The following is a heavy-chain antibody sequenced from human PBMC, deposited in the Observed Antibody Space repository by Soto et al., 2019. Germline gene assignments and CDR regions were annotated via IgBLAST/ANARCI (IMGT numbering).Heavy chain of an antibody. CDR1: GDSVSSNSAA. J-gene: IGHJ5*02. Sequence: SQTLSLTCAISGDSVSSNSAAWNWIRQSPSRGLEWLGRTYYRSKWYNDYAVSVKSRITINPDTSKNQFSLQLNSVTPEDTAVYYCARGGPPPYNWNYVGSWFDPWGQGTLVTVSS. V-gene: IGHV6-1*01. CDR3: ARGGPPPYNWNYVGSWFDP. CDR2: TYYRSKWYN. D-gene: IGHD1-7*01.